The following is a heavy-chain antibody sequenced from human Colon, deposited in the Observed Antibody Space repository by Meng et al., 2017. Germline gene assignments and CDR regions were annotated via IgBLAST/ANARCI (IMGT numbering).Heavy chain of an antibody. CDR2: IKSTSDGGTT. Sequence: GESLKISCAASGFTFTNAWMTWIRQAPGKGLEWVGRIKSTSDGGTTDYAAPVKGRFTIARDDSTTTVYLRMTSLKTEDTAIYYCTTGLNYYDSSGYYDWYFDHWGRGTLVTVSS. V-gene: IGHV3-15*01. J-gene: IGHJ2*01. D-gene: IGHD3-22*01. CDR1: GFTFTNAW. CDR3: TTGLNYYDSSGYYDWYFDH.